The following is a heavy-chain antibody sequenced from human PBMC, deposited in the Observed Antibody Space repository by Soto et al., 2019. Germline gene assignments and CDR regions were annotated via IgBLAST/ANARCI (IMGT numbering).Heavy chain of an antibody. V-gene: IGHV1-69*13. CDR1: GCTFSSYA. CDR3: ARGRYDFWSGYPGGMDV. CDR2: IIPIFGTA. J-gene: IGHJ6*02. D-gene: IGHD3-3*01. Sequence: AAVKVSFKASGCTFSSYAISWVRQAPGQGLEWMGGIIPIFGTANYAQKFQGRVTITADESTSTAYMELNSLRAGDTAVYYCARGRYDFWSGYPGGMDVWGQGTTVTVSS.